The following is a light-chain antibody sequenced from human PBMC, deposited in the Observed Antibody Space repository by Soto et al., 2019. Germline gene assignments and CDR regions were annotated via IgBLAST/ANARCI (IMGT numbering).Light chain of an antibody. CDR1: QSISSR. V-gene: IGKV1-5*01. J-gene: IGKJ1*01. CDR2: DAS. CDR3: QQYNSYSVT. Sequence: DIQMTQSPSTLSASVGDRVTITCRASQSISSRLAWYQQKPGKAPKFPVYDASNLESGVPSRFSGSGSGTEFTLTISSLQPDDFATYYCQQYNSYSVTFGQGTKVDIK.